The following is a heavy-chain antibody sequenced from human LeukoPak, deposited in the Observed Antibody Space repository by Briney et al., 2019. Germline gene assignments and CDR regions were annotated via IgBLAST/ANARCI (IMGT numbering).Heavy chain of an antibody. V-gene: IGHV3-48*03. J-gene: IGHJ4*02. CDR3: ARGYINAPLDY. CDR1: GFSFTSYE. CDR2: ISTSGVTI. D-gene: IGHD4-11*01. Sequence: PGGSLRLSCAVSGFSFTSYEMNWVRQAPGKGLEWVSYISTSGVTIYYAESVRGRFTISRDNAKNSLYLQMNSLRAEGTALYYCARGYINAPLDYWGQGTLVTVSS.